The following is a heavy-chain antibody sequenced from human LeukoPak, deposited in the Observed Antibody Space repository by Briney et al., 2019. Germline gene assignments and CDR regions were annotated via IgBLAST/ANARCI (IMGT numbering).Heavy chain of an antibody. CDR1: GFTFSNYW. Sequence: PGGSLRLSCVASGFTFSNYWMSWVRQAPGKGLEWVVNIKQDGSEKYYVDSGKGRFTISRDNAKNSLYLQMNSLRAEDTAVYYCARDKNYYDSSGLDYWGQGILVTVSS. CDR3: ARDKNYYDSSGLDY. V-gene: IGHV3-7*01. CDR2: IKQDGSEK. D-gene: IGHD3-22*01. J-gene: IGHJ4*02.